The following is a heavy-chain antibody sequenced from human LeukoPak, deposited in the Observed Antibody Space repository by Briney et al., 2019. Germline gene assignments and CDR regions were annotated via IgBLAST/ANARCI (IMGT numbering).Heavy chain of an antibody. Sequence: GGSLRLSCAASGFTVSSNYMSWVRQAPGEGLEWVSVIYNGGSTYYADSVKGRFTISRDNSKNTVYLQMNNMRVDDTAVYYCARVAGWHWFDPWGQGTLVTVSS. D-gene: IGHD6-19*01. CDR3: ARVAGWHWFDP. J-gene: IGHJ5*02. CDR2: IYNGGST. CDR1: GFTVSSNY. V-gene: IGHV3-53*01.